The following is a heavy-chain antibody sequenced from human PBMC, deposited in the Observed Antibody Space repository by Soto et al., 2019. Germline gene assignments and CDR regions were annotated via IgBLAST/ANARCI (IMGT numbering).Heavy chain of an antibody. Sequence: PGGSLRLSCAASGFTFSSYAMSWVRQAPGKGLEWVSAISGSGGSTYYADSVKGRFTISRDNSKNTLYLQMNSLRAEDTAIYYCAQNGQWLATPPVAWGQGSLVTVSS. D-gene: IGHD6-19*01. J-gene: IGHJ4*02. CDR2: ISGSGGST. V-gene: IGHV3-23*01. CDR3: AQNGQWLATPPVA. CDR1: GFTFSSYA.